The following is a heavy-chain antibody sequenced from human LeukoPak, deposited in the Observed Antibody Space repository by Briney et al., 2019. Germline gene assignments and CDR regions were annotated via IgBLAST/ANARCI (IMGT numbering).Heavy chain of an antibody. CDR1: GGSFSGYY. V-gene: IGHV4-34*01. Sequence: SETLSLTCAVYGGSFSGYYWSWIRQPPGKGLEWIGEINHSGSTNYNPSLKSRVTISVDTSKNQFSLKLSSVTAADTAVYYCARSLLSIAVAGTNFDYWGQGTLVTVSS. CDR2: INHSGST. J-gene: IGHJ4*02. CDR3: ARSLLSIAVAGTNFDY. D-gene: IGHD6-19*01.